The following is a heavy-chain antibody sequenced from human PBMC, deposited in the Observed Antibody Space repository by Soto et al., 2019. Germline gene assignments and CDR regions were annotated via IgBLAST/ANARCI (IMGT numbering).Heavy chain of an antibody. CDR3: VRAMQLWRFDS. CDR2: INTDGSVA. V-gene: IGHV3-74*03. J-gene: IGHJ4*02. CDR1: GLTFRSYW. Sequence: EVQLVESGGGLVQPGESLRLSCAASGLTFRSYWMHWVRQAPGKGLVWVSRINTDGSVAMYVDSVKGRFTISRDNAKNTLYLHMSSLRAEDTAVYYCVRAMQLWRFDSWGQGTLVTVSS. D-gene: IGHD2-2*01.